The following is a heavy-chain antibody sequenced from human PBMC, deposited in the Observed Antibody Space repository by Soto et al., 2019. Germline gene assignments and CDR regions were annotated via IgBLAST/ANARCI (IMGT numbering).Heavy chain of an antibody. V-gene: IGHV1-24*01. D-gene: IGHD2-2*01. J-gene: IGHJ6*02. Sequence: ASVKVSCKVSGYTLTDLSMHWVRQAPGKGLEWKGGFDPEDGETIYAQKFQGRVTMTRNTSISTAYMELSSLRSEDTAVYYCARGSEPAALYYYCYYGMDVWGQGTTVTVSS. CDR2: FDPEDGET. CDR1: GYTLTDLS. CDR3: ARGSEPAALYYYCYYGMDV.